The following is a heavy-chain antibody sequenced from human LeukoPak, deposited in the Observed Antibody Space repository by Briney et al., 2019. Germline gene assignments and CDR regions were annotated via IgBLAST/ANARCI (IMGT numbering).Heavy chain of an antibody. CDR3: ARGLYSSDAY. Sequence: PSGTLSLTCAVSGGSITSDNWWIWVRQPPGKGLEWIGEAYHSGITNYNPSLKSRVTISVDKSKNQFSLSLSSVTAADTAVYHCARGLYSSDAYWGQGILVTVSS. J-gene: IGHJ4*02. D-gene: IGHD6-19*01. V-gene: IGHV4-4*02. CDR1: GGSITSDNW. CDR2: AYHSGIT.